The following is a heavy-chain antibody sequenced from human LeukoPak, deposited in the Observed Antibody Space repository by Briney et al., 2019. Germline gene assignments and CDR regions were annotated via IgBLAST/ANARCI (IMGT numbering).Heavy chain of an antibody. Sequence: SETLSLTCTVSGGSISSGSYYWSWIRQPAGKGLEWIGRIYTSGSSNFNPSLKSRVTISIDTSKNQFSLKLSSVTAADTAVYYYARYICGAACQGFNIWGQGTMVTVSS. CDR3: ARYICGAACQGFNI. CDR1: GGSISSGSYY. J-gene: IGHJ3*02. V-gene: IGHV4-61*02. CDR2: IYTSGSS. D-gene: IGHD2-21*02.